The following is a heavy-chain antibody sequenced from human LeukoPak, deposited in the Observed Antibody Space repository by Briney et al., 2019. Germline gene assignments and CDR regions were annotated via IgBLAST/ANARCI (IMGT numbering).Heavy chain of an antibody. CDR2: IKSKTDGGTT. CDR3: TSRTSPPYYHYYYGMDV. D-gene: IGHD3/OR15-3a*01. V-gene: IGHV3-15*01. Sequence: GGSLRLSCAASGFTFSNAWMSWVRQAPGKGLEWVGRIKSKTDGGTTDYAAPVKGRFTISRDDSKNTLYLQMNSLKTEDTAVYYCTSRTSPPYYHYYYGMDVWGQGTTVTVSS. CDR1: GFTFSNAW. J-gene: IGHJ6*02.